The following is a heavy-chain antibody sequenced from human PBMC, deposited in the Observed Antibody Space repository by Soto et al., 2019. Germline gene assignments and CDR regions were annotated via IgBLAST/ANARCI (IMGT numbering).Heavy chain of an antibody. CDR1: GGAFSSYA. J-gene: IGHJ4*02. CDR3: ARGRPLGSEFDY. Sequence: GASVKVSCKASGGAFSSYAISWVRQAPGQGLEWMGGIIPIFGTANYAQKFQGRVTITADESTSTAYMELSSLRSEDTAVYYCARGRPLGSEFDYWGQGTLVTVSS. V-gene: IGHV1-69*13. CDR2: IIPIFGTA.